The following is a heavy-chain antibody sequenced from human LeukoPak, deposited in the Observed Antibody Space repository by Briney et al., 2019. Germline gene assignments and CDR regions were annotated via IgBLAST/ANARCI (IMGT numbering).Heavy chain of an antibody. D-gene: IGHD2-8*01. V-gene: IGHV1-2*06. CDR1: GYTFTDSY. CDR3: ARSARHCNNGVCFTDYYIDL. J-gene: IGHJ6*03. Sequence: ASVKVSCKTSGYTFTDSYIHWVRQVPGQGLEWMGRNNPNSGDSNYSQKFQGRVTMTRDTSISTAYMEMSRLTFDDTAVYYCARSARHCNNGVCFTDYYIDLWGKGTTVIVSS. CDR2: NNPNSGDS.